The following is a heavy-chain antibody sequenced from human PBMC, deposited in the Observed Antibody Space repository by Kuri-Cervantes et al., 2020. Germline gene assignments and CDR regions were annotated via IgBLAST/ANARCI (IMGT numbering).Heavy chain of an antibody. Sequence: SETLSLTCTVSGYSISSGYYWGWIRQPPGKGLEWIGSIYHSGSTYYNPSLKSRVTISVDTSKNQFSLKLSSVTDADTAVYYCARGYDYGDHKYYFDYWGQGTLVTVSS. J-gene: IGHJ4*02. V-gene: IGHV4-38-2*02. CDR2: IYHSGST. CDR3: ARGYDYGDHKYYFDY. CDR1: GYSISSGYY. D-gene: IGHD4-17*01.